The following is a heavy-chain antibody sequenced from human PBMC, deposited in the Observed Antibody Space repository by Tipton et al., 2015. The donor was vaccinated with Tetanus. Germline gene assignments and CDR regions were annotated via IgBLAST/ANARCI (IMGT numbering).Heavy chain of an antibody. CDR3: ARERLDWGTNDALNI. CDR2: IDYGGST. Sequence: PGLVKPSETLSLTCTVSGGSISTYYWNWIRQPPGKGLEWIGYIDYGGSTNYNPSLKSRVSISVDTSKNQFSLKVRSVTTADTAVYYCARERLDWGTNDALNIWGQGTMVTVSS. V-gene: IGHV4-59*01. J-gene: IGHJ3*02. CDR1: GGSISTYY. D-gene: IGHD7-27*01.